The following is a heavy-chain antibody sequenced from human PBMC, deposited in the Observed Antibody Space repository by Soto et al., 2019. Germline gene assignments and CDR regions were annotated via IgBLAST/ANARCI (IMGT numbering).Heavy chain of an antibody. Sequence: SETLSLTCTVSGGSISSSGLFWGWIRQPPGTGLEWIGTISYNGNTYYSASLQSRVTISRDTSKSQFSLKLTSVTAADTAVYYCARLDRYGSGSFPEYWGLGTLVTVSS. CDR2: ISYNGNT. CDR1: GGSISSSGLF. CDR3: ARLDRYGSGSFPEY. V-gene: IGHV4-39*01. D-gene: IGHD3-10*01. J-gene: IGHJ4*02.